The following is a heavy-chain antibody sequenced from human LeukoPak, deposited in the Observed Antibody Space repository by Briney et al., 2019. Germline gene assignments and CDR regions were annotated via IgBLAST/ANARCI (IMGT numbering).Heavy chain of an antibody. CDR1: GGSFSGYY. CDR2: INHSGST. CDR3: ARVIYCGGDCSRYFDY. J-gene: IGHJ4*02. D-gene: IGHD2-21*02. V-gene: IGHV4-34*01. Sequence: PSETLSLTCAVYGGSFSGYYWSWIRQPPGKGLEWIGEINHSGSTNYNPSLKSRVTISVDTSKNQFSLKLSSVTAADTAVYYCARVIYCGGDCSRYFDYWGQGTLVTVSS.